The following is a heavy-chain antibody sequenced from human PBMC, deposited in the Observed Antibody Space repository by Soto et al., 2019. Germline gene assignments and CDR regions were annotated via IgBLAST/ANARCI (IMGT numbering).Heavy chain of an antibody. D-gene: IGHD6-19*01. CDR3: AKGGSPGIAVAGIIDY. Sequence: GGSLRLSCAASGFTFSSYAMSWVRQAPGKGLEWVSAISGSGGSTYYADSVKGRFTISRDNSKNTLYLQMNSLRAEDTAVYYCAKGGSPGIAVAGIIDYWGQGTLVTVSS. CDR1: GFTFSSYA. CDR2: ISGSGGST. V-gene: IGHV3-23*01. J-gene: IGHJ4*02.